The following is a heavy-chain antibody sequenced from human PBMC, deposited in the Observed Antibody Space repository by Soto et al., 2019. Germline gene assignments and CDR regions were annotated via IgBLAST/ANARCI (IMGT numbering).Heavy chain of an antibody. V-gene: IGHV1-69*12. Sequence: QVQLVQSGAEVKKPGSSVKVSCKASGGTFSSYAISWVRQAPGQGLEWMGGIIPIFGTANYAQKFQGRVTITADESTSKAYMELGSLRCEGTAVYYCGRPHLGDSTQFDFWGQGTLVTVSS. CDR2: IIPIFGTA. CDR1: GGTFSSYA. D-gene: IGHD2-21*02. J-gene: IGHJ4*02. CDR3: GRPHLGDSTQFDF.